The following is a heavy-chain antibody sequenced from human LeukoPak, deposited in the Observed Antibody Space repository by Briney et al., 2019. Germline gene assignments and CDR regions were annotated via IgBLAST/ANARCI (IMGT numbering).Heavy chain of an antibody. CDR3: ARGAIDYGSYWEKLDY. J-gene: IGHJ4*02. CDR2: IYYSGST. D-gene: IGHD1-26*01. V-gene: IGHV4-59*01. Sequence: PSETLALTCTVSGGSISSYYWSWIRQPPGKGLEWIGYIYYSGSTNYNPSLKSRVTISVDTSKNQFSLKLSSVTAADTAVYYCARGAIDYGSYWEKLDYWGQGTLVTVSS. CDR1: GGSISSYY.